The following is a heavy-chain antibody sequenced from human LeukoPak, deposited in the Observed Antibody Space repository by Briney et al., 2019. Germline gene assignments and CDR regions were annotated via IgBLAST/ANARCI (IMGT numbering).Heavy chain of an antibody. CDR1: GGSISSGDYY. CDR3: ARGKGYYDSSGYNPTGDAFDI. V-gene: IGHV4-30-4*08. Sequence: SETLSLTCTVSGGSISSGDYYWSWIRQPPGKGLEWIGYIYYSGSTYYNPSLKSRVTISVDTSKNQFSLKLSSVTAADTAVYYCARGKGYYDSSGYNPTGDAFDIWGQGTMVTVSS. J-gene: IGHJ3*02. D-gene: IGHD3-22*01. CDR2: IYYSGST.